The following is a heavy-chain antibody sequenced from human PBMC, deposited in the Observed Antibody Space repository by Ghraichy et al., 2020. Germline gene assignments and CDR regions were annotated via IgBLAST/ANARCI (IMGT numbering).Heavy chain of an antibody. J-gene: IGHJ4*02. D-gene: IGHD3-16*01. CDR1: GFTFSTSN. V-gene: IGHV3-48*02. CDR3: ATALWGASGLSEN. Sequence: GGSLRLSCAASGFTFSTSNINWVRQAPGKGLEWVSYISSGSSTIYYADSVKGRFTISRDNAKNSLYLQMNSLREEDTAVYYCATALWGASGLSENWGQGTLVSVSS. CDR2: ISSGSSTI.